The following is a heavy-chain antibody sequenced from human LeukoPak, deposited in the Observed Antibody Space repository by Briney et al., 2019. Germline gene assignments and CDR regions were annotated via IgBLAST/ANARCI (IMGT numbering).Heavy chain of an antibody. J-gene: IGHJ5*02. CDR1: GGSISSGSYY. D-gene: IGHD6-13*01. CDR2: IYYTGPT. CDR3: ARRAGYSSRRFDP. V-gene: IGHV4-39*07. Sequence: SETLSLTCTVSGGSISSGSYYWGWIRQTPGKGPEWIGQIYYTGPTDYNPSLKSRVSISVDTTKNQFSLKLRSVTAADTAVYYCARRAGYSSRRFDPWGQGTLVTVSS.